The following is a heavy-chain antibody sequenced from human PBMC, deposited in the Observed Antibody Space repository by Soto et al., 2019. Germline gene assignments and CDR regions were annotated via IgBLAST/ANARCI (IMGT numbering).Heavy chain of an antibody. D-gene: IGHD2-21*01. CDR1: GGSISSGVYY. J-gene: IGHJ3*02. Sequence: SETLSLTCTVSGGSISSGVYYWSWIRHHPGKGLEWIGYIYYSGSTYYNPSLKSRVTISVDTSKNQFSLKLSSVTAADTAVYYCARHSGMARAGPDAFDIWGQGPMVT. V-gene: IGHV4-31*03. CDR2: IYYSGST. CDR3: ARHSGMARAGPDAFDI.